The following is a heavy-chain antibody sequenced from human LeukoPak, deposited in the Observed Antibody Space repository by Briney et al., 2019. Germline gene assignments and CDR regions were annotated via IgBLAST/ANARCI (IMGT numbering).Heavy chain of an antibody. CDR1: GFTFSSYW. D-gene: IGHD6-13*01. V-gene: IGHV3-7*03. CDR3: ARDAIAAAGGNWFDP. J-gene: IGHJ5*02. CDR2: IKQDGSEK. Sequence: GGSLRLSCAASGFTFSSYWMSWVRQAPGKGLEWVANIKQDGSEKYYVDSVKGRFTISRDNAKNPLYLQMNSLRAEDTAVYYCARDAIAAAGGNWFDPWGQGTLVTVSS.